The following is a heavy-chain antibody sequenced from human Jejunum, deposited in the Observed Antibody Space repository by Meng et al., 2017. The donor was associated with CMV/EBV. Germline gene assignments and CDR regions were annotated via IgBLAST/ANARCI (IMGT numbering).Heavy chain of an antibody. CDR1: TFSSNN. CDR2: ITSSSTYK. J-gene: IGHJ1*01. CDR3: ARDLGPQIVVVSSPGY. D-gene: IGHD3-22*01. V-gene: IGHV3-21*01. Sequence: TFSSNNMNWVRPAPGKGLEWVSSITSSSTYKYSADSVKGRFTVSRDNAKNSLYLQMDSLRAEDTAVYYCARDLGPQIVVVSSPGYWGQGTLVTVSS.